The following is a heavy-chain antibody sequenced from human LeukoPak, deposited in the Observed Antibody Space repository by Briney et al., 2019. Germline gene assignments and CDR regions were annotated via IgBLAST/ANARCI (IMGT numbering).Heavy chain of an antibody. CDR1: GGSISSSSYY. CDR2: IYYSGST. J-gene: IGHJ4*02. V-gene: IGHV4-39*01. CDR3: ARHRSSPLYYFDY. D-gene: IGHD6-13*01. Sequence: SETLSLTCTVSGGSISSSSYYWGWVRQPPGKGLEWIGSIYYSGSTYCNPSLKSRVTISVDTSKNQFSLKLSSVTAADTAVYYCARHRSSPLYYFDYWGQGTLVTVSS.